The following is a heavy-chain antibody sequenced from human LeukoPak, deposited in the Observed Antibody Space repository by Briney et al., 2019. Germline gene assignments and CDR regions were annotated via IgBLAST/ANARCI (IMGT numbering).Heavy chain of an antibody. D-gene: IGHD3-9*01. J-gene: IGHJ4*02. V-gene: IGHV3-30*03. CDR2: ISFDGSTT. CDR1: GFTFSTYG. CDR3: ARGEDILRYFDWIFDY. Sequence: GGSLRLSCAASGFTFSTYGMSWVRQAPGKGLEWVARISFDGSTTYYADSVKGRFTISRDNSNNALYLQMHSLRAEDTAVYYCARGEDILRYFDWIFDYWGQGTLVTVSS.